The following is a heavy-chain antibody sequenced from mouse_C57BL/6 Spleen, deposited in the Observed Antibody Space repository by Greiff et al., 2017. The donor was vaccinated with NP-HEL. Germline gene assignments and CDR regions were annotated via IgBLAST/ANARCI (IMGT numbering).Heavy chain of an antibody. CDR1: GYTFTDYE. CDR3: TRLEVLQRRFDY. V-gene: IGHV1-15*01. Sequence: LQESGAELVRPGASVTLSCKASGYTFTDYEMHWVKQTPVHGLEWIGAIDPETGGTAYNQKFKGKAILTADKSSSTAYMELRSLTSEDSAVYYCTRLEVLQRRFDYWGQGTTLTVSS. D-gene: IGHD1-1*01. CDR2: IDPETGGT. J-gene: IGHJ2*01.